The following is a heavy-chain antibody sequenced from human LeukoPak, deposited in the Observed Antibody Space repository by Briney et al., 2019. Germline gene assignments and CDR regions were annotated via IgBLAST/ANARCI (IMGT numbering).Heavy chain of an antibody. V-gene: IGHV3-21*01. Sequence: PGGSLRLSCAASGFTFSSYSMNWVRQAPGKGLEWVSSISSSSSYIYHADSVKGRFTISRDNAKNSLYLQMNSLRAEDTAVYYCAGLRYCSGGSCPRHYWGQGTLVTVSS. CDR3: AGLRYCSGGSCPRHY. CDR1: GFTFSSYS. J-gene: IGHJ4*02. D-gene: IGHD2-15*01. CDR2: ISSSSSYI.